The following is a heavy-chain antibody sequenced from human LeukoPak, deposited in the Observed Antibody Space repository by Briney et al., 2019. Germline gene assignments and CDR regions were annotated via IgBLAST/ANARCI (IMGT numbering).Heavy chain of an antibody. Sequence: SETLSLTCAVYGGSFSGYYWSWIRQPPGKGLEWIGEINHSGSTNYNPSLKSRVTISVDTSKNQFSLKLSSVTAADTAVYYCARGNSSIDSFFDYWGQGTLVTVSS. J-gene: IGHJ4*02. CDR2: INHSGST. CDR3: ARGNSSIDSFFDY. D-gene: IGHD6-13*01. V-gene: IGHV4-34*01. CDR1: GGSFSGYY.